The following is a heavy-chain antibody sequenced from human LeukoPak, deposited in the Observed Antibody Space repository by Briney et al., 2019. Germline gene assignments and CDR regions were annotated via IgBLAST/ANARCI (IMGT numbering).Heavy chain of an antibody. D-gene: IGHD3-10*01. CDR1: GGSFSGYY. J-gene: IGHJ6*04. Sequence: SEALSLTCAVYGGSFSGYYWSWIRQPPGKGLEWIREINHSGSTNYNPSLKSRVTISVDTSKNQFSLKLSSVTAADTAVYYCAKWGGSGSSYYYYYYGMNVWGKGTTVTVSS. V-gene: IGHV4-34*01. CDR3: AKWGGSGSSYYYYYYGMNV. CDR2: INHSGST.